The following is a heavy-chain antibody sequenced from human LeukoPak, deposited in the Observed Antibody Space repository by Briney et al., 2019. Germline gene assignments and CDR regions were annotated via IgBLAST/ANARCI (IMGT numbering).Heavy chain of an antibody. CDR3: ASSSASYLVDY. CDR1: GGSITSLY. V-gene: IGHV4-59*08. Sequence: SETLSLTCTVSGGSITSLYWSWIRQPPGKGLEYIGYVHYSGTTNYNPSLESRVTISVDTSKNQFSLKLNSVTAADTAVYYCASSSASYLVDYWGQGTLVTVSS. CDR2: VHYSGTT. D-gene: IGHD2-15*01. J-gene: IGHJ4*02.